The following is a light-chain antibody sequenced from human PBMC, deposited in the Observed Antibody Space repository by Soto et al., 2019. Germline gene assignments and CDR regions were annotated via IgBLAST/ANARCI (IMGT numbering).Light chain of an antibody. CDR3: VAWDDNLSSRV. CDR2: MNS. CDR1: RSNIGSAI. Sequence: QLVLTQPPSLSGTPGQTVTISCIGSRSNIGSAIVHWYQQLPGTAPKHLIYMNSHRPSGVPDRFSASKSGTSASLVITGLRPEDEADYFCVAWDDNLSSRVFGGGTKLTVL. V-gene: IGLV1-47*01. J-gene: IGLJ3*02.